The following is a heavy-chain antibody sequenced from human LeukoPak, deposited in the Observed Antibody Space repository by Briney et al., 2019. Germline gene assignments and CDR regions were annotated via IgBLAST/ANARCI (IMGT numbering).Heavy chain of an antibody. CDR3: ARDRGSWAEGPFDP. CDR2: IIPIFGTA. D-gene: IGHD3-10*01. Sequence: SVKVSCKASGGTFSSYAISWVRQAPGQGLEWMGRIIPIFGTANYAQRFQGRVTITADESTSTAYMELSSLRSEDTAVYYCARDRGSWAEGPFDPWGQGTLVTVSS. J-gene: IGHJ5*02. CDR1: GGTFSSYA. V-gene: IGHV1-69*13.